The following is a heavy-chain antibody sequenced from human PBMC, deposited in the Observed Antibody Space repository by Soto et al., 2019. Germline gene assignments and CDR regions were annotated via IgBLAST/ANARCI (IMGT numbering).Heavy chain of an antibody. CDR2: IIPIFGTA. CDR3: ARVLASSGYPFDY. J-gene: IGHJ4*02. CDR1: GGTFSSYA. D-gene: IGHD3-22*01. Sequence: SVKVSCKASGGTFSSYAISWVRQAPGQGLEWMGVIIPIFGTANYAQKFQGRVTITADKSTSTAYMELSSLRSEDTAVYYCARVLASSGYPFDYWGQGTLVTVSS. V-gene: IGHV1-69*06.